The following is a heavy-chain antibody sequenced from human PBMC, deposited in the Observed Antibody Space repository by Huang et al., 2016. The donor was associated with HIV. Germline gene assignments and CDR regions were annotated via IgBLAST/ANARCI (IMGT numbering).Heavy chain of an antibody. CDR3: ATQNYFGSGNNYRRTFYAFDI. J-gene: IGHJ3*02. CDR2: CDHEHGET. V-gene: IGHV1-24*01. Sequence: QVQLVQSGAEVKKPGASVKVSCKVSGYTLNELSMHWVRQSPGKGLEWMGGCDHEHGETIYAQKFQGRVTMTEDTAADTAYMELNSLRSEDTAVYYCATQNYFGSGNNYRRTFYAFDIWGPGTMVTVS. D-gene: IGHD3-10*01. CDR1: GYTLNELS.